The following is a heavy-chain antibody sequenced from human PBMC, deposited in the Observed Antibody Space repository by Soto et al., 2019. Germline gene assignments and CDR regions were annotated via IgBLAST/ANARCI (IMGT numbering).Heavy chain of an antibody. J-gene: IGHJ4*01. CDR1: GFTIDNEY. CDR3: ARGAGYFDNSGYVPYYFDY. Sequence: EESLRLSCVASGFTIDNEYMSWVRQAPGKGLEWVSVIQSGDTTYYADSVKGRFTISRDNSKNTVFLQMNNLRVEDTAMYHCARGAGYFDNSGYVPYYFDYWGQGTLVTVSS. V-gene: IGHV3-53*01. CDR2: IQSGDTT. D-gene: IGHD3-22*01.